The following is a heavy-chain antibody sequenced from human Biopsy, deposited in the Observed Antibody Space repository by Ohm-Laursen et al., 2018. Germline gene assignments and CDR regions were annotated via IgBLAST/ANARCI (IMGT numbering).Heavy chain of an antibody. V-gene: IGHV2-70*16. J-gene: IGHJ6*02. CDR2: IDWDDAK. CDR1: GFSLNTRGMS. Sequence: TQTLTLTCTSSGFSLNTRGMSVTWIRQPPGKALEWLARIDWDDAKFYSVSLKTRLTISKGTSENHVVLTLSDVASVDTATYYCARIPILVVPAAIVYRHRRHLQGLDVWGQGTTVIVSS. CDR3: ARIPILVVPAAIVYRHRRHLQGLDV. D-gene: IGHD2-2*02.